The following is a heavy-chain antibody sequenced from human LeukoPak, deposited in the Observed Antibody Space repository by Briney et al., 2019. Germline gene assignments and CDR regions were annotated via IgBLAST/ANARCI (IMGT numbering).Heavy chain of an antibody. CDR1: GGTFSSYA. CDR3: ASSGDGIAVAGTMNDY. CDR2: IIPIFGTA. V-gene: IGHV1-69*05. Sequence: ASVKVSCKASGGTFSSYAISWVRQAPGQGLEWMGRIIPIFGTANYAQKFQGRVTISTDESTSTAYMELSSLRSEDTAVYYCASSGDGIAVAGTMNDYWGQGTLVTVSS. D-gene: IGHD6-19*01. J-gene: IGHJ4*02.